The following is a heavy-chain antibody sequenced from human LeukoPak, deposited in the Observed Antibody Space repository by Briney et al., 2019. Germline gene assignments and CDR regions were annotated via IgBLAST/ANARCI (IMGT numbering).Heavy chain of an antibody. V-gene: IGHV1-8*01. CDR1: GYTFTSYD. CDR3: ARVGSTSLHPDD. Sequence: ASVKVSCKASGYTFTSYDINWVRQATGQGLEWLGWMNPNSGNTGYAQKFQGRVTMTRNTSISTAYMELSSLRSEDTAVYYCARVGSTSLHPDDWGQGTLVTVSS. J-gene: IGHJ4*02. CDR2: MNPNSGNT. D-gene: IGHD2-2*01.